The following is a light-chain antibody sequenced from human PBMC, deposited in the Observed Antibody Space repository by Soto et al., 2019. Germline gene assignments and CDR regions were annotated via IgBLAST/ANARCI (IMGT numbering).Light chain of an antibody. Sequence: EIVLTQSPATLSLSPGERATLSCRASQSVRGYLAWYQQKLGQAPRLLIYDSYNRATDIPARFSGSGSGTDFTITISSLEPEDFAVYYCQQRSDWPINFGGGTKVKIK. CDR3: QQRSDWPIN. CDR2: DSY. CDR1: QSVRGY. V-gene: IGKV3-11*01. J-gene: IGKJ4*01.